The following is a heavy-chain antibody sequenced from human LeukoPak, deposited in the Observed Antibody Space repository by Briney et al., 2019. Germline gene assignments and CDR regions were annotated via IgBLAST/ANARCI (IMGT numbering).Heavy chain of an antibody. D-gene: IGHD3-10*01. V-gene: IGHV1-69*13. CDR1: GGTFSIYA. CDR2: XXXXXXXA. CDR3: ASSLSGYYGSGSYENYYYYGMDV. Sequence: ASVTVSFTASGGTFSIYAISWVRQAPGQGLEWXXXXXXXXXXAXXAQKFQGRVTITADESTSTAYMELSSLRSEDTAVYYCASSLSGYYGSGSYENYYYYGMDVWGQGTTVTVSS. J-gene: IGHJ6*02.